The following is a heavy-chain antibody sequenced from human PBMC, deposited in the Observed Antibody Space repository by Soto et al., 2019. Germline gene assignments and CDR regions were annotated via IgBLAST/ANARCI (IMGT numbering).Heavy chain of an antibody. CDR3: ASLPLYYYDSSGYYDY. CDR1: GFTFSSYE. D-gene: IGHD3-22*01. CDR2: ISSSGSTI. V-gene: IGHV3-48*03. J-gene: IGHJ4*02. Sequence: EVQLVESGGGLVQPGGSLRLSCAASGFTFSSYEMNWVRQAPGKGLEWVSYISSSGSTIYYADSVKGRFTISRDNAKNSLYLQMNSLRADDTSVYYCASLPLYYYDSSGYYDYWGQGTLVTVSS.